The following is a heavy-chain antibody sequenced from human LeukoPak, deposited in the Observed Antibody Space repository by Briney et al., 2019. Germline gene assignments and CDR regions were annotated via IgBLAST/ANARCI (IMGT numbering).Heavy chain of an antibody. CDR2: IYTSGST. V-gene: IGHV4-61*02. CDR1: GGSISSGSYY. CDR3: ARSRPMRYCSSTSCYPPPDY. D-gene: IGHD2-2*01. J-gene: IGHJ4*02. Sequence: TLSLTCTVSGGSISSGSYYWSWIRQPAGKGLEWIGRIYTSGSTNYNPSLKSRVTISVDTSKNQFSLKLSSVTAADTAVYHCARSRPMRYCSSTSCYPPPDYWGQGTLVTVSS.